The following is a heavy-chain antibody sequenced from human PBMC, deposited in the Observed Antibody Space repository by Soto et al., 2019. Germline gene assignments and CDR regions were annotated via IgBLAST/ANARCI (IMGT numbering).Heavy chain of an antibody. D-gene: IGHD1-26*01. CDR1: GGSISSYY. J-gene: IGHJ5*02. Sequence: ETRSVTCTVSGGSISSYYWISIRQPPGKGLEWIGYIYYSGSTNYNPSLKSRVTISVDTSKNQFSLKLSSVTAADTAVYYWARDRIVGAPPPRMGFDPWGQGTMVT. V-gene: IGHV4-59*01. CDR2: IYYSGST. CDR3: ARDRIVGAPPPRMGFDP.